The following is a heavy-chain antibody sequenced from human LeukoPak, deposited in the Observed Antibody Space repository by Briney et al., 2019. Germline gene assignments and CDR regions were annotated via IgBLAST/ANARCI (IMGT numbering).Heavy chain of an antibody. V-gene: IGHV3-23*01. J-gene: IGHJ4*02. CDR2: IVGGAGGT. CDR3: AHGSMSQFDY. D-gene: IGHD1-14*01. CDR1: GFTFSSHG. Sequence: GGTLRLSCAASGFTFSSHGMSWVRQAPGKGLEWVSSIVGGAGGTYYADSVKGRFTISRDNSKNTLYLQMNSLRAEDTAVYYWAHGSMSQFDYWAREPLVTVSS.